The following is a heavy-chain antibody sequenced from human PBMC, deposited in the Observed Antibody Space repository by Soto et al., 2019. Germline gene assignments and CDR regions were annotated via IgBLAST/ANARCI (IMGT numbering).Heavy chain of an antibody. V-gene: IGHV3-15*01. CDR3: TTDRRITMAQFDY. Sequence: GSLRLSCSASGFTFSNACMSLVLQAPGKGLEWVGRIKSETDGGTTDYAAPVKGRFTISRDDSKNTLYLQMNSLKTEDTAVYYCTTDRRITMAQFDYWGQGTLVTVSS. D-gene: IGHD3-10*01. J-gene: IGHJ4*02. CDR1: GFTFSNAC. CDR2: IKSETDGGTT.